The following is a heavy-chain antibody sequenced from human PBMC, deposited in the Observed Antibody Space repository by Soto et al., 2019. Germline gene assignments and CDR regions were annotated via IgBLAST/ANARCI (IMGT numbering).Heavy chain of an antibody. J-gene: IGHJ6*02. D-gene: IGHD3-22*01. CDR3: ARTQSPMIVVVSPNDPYYYYGMDV. CDR2: IIPIFGTA. CDR1: GRTFSSYA. Sequence: VASVKVPCKASGRTFSSYAISWVRQAPGQGLEWMGGIIPIFGTANYAQKFQGRVTITADESTSTAYMELSSLRSEDTAVYYCARTQSPMIVVVSPNDPYYYYGMDVWGQGTTVTVSS. V-gene: IGHV1-69*13.